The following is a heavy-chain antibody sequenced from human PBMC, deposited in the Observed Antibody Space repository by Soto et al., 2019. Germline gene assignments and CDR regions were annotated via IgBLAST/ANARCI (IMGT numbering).Heavy chain of an antibody. J-gene: IGHJ4*02. Sequence: SETLSLTCAVYGGSFSGYYWSWIRRPPGKGLEWIGEINHSGSTNYNPSLKSRVTISVDTSKNQFSLKLSSVTAADTAVYYCAINYYDSSGYKGGRDYWGQGTLVTVS. V-gene: IGHV4-34*01. CDR2: INHSGST. CDR1: GGSFSGYY. CDR3: AINYYDSSGYKGGRDY. D-gene: IGHD3-22*01.